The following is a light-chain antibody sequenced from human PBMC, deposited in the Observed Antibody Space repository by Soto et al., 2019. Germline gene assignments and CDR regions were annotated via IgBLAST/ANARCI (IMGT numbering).Light chain of an antibody. V-gene: IGKV1D-13*01. CDR3: QQLNNYPLT. CDR1: QGIYSH. CDR2: EAS. Sequence: AIQLTQSPSSLSASVGDRVTIACRASQGIYSHLVWSQQKPGKAPKLLIYEASSLESGVPSRLSGSGSGTDFTLTISSLQPEDFATYYCQQLNNYPLTFGGGTKVDIK. J-gene: IGKJ4*01.